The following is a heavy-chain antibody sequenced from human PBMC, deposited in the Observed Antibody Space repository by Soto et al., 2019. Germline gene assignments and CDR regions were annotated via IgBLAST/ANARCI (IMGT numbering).Heavy chain of an antibody. CDR3: ARAAIFGVAQQFDP. CDR1: GFTFSSYW. Sequence: GGSLRLSCAASGFTFSSYWMSWVRQAPGKGLEWVANIKQDGSEKYYVDSVKGRFTISRDNAKNSLYLQMNSLRAEDTAVYYCARAAIFGVAQQFDPWGQGTLVTVSS. J-gene: IGHJ5*02. CDR2: IKQDGSEK. V-gene: IGHV3-7*01. D-gene: IGHD3-3*01.